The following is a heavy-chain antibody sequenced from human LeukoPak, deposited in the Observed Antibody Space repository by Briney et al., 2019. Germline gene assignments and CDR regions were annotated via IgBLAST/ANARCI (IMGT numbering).Heavy chain of an antibody. CDR3: AGANSVYYDFWSGWDY. CDR2: IYHSGST. D-gene: IGHD3-3*01. J-gene: IGHJ4*02. CDR1: GGSISRGGYS. Sequence: PSETLSLTCAVSGGSISRGGYSWSWIRQPPGKGLEWIGYIYHSGSTYYNPSLKSRVTISVDRSKNQFSLKLSSVTAADTAMYYCAGANSVYYDFWSGWDYWGQGTLVTVSS. V-gene: IGHV4-30-2*01.